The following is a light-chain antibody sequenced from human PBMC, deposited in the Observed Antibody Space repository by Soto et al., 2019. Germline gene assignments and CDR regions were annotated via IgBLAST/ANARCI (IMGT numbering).Light chain of an antibody. CDR1: SSNIGGNS. J-gene: IGLJ1*01. CDR3: SSYASSGGHNYV. CDR2: DDN. Sequence: QSVLTQPPSVSAAPGQKVTISCSGSSSNIGGNSVSWYQQLPGTAPKLLIYDDNKRPSGIPDRFSGSKSGTSATLGITGFQTGDEADYYCSSYASSGGHNYVFATGTKVTVL. V-gene: IGLV1-51*01.